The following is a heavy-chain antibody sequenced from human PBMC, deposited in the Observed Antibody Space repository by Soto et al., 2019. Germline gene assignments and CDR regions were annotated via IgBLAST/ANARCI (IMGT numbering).Heavy chain of an antibody. Sequence: ASVKVSCKASGYTFTSYAMHWVRQAPGQRLEWMGWINAGNGNTKYSQKFQGRVTITRDTSASTAYMELSSLRSEDTAVYYCARALGGRGVIRHYYGMDFWGQGTTVTVAS. CDR1: GYTFTSYA. CDR2: INAGNGNT. D-gene: IGHD3-10*01. CDR3: ARALGGRGVIRHYYGMDF. J-gene: IGHJ6*02. V-gene: IGHV1-3*01.